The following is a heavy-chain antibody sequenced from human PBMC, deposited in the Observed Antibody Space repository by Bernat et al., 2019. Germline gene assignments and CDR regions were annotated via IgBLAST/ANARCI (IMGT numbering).Heavy chain of an antibody. CDR1: GFTFSSYA. V-gene: IGHV3-30-3*01. CDR3: ARDRDSSPDY. CDR2: ISYDGSNK. Sequence: QVQLVESGGGVVQPGRSLRLSCAASGFTFSSYAMHWVRQAPGKGLEWVAVISYDGSNKYYADSVKGRFTISRDNSKNTLYLQMNSLRAEDTAGYYCARDRDSSPDYWGQGTLVTVSS. J-gene: IGHJ4*02. D-gene: IGHD6-13*01.